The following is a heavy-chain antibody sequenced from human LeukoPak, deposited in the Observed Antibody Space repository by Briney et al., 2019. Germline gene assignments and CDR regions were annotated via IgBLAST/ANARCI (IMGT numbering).Heavy chain of an antibody. CDR2: IYHSGST. J-gene: IGHJ4*02. V-gene: IGHV4-30-2*01. CDR1: GGSIRCRGWW. D-gene: IGHD5-12*01. CDR3: ARGTSPTSGLPPHAVSPFDY. Sequence: TVSLTGAEPGGSIRCRGWWWRWHRQPQGKSLEWDVYIYHSGSTFYSASHESRVTISVDRSKNQFSLKLSSVSAADTAVYYCARGTSPTSGLPPHAVSPFDYWGQGALFTVSS.